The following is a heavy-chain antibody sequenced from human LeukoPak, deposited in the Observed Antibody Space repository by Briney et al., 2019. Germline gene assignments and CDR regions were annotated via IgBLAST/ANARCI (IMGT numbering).Heavy chain of an antibody. CDR1: GFTFSSYW. V-gene: IGHV3-74*01. D-gene: IGHD3-10*01. Sequence: GGSLRLSCAVSGFTFSSYWMHWVRQAPGKGLVWVSRIKSDGSTRYADSVKGRFTISRDSFKNTLYLQMSSLRAEDTAVYYCVKDRLNYGSGDFDHWGQGTQVTVSS. CDR2: IKSDGST. CDR3: VKDRLNYGSGDFDH. J-gene: IGHJ4*02.